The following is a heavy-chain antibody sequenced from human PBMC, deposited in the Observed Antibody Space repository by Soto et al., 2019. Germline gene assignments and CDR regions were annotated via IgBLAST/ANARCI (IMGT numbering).Heavy chain of an antibody. CDR1: GGTFSSYA. V-gene: IGHV1-69*01. CDR2: IIPIFGTA. D-gene: IGHD6-19*01. J-gene: IGHJ4*02. Sequence: QVQLVQSGAEVKKPGSSVKVSCKASGGTFSSYAISWVRQAPGQGLEWMGGIIPIFGTANYAQKFQGRVTITADESTSTAYMELSSLRSEDRDVYYCARVRGIAVAEYYFDYWGQGTLVTVSS. CDR3: ARVRGIAVAEYYFDY.